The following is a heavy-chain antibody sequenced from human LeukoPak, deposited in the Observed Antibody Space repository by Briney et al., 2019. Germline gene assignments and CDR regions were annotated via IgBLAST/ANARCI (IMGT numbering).Heavy chain of an antibody. D-gene: IGHD6-13*01. CDR2: ISTSSSTK. V-gene: IGHV3-48*02. CDR1: GFTFSSYS. J-gene: IGHJ4*02. CDR3: ARQQGFDF. Sequence: GGSLRLSCEASGFTFSSYSMTWVRQAPGKGLEWVSYISTSSSTKMYADSVKGRFTISRDNAKNSLYLQMSSLRDEDTAVYYCARQQGFDFWGEGTLVTVSS.